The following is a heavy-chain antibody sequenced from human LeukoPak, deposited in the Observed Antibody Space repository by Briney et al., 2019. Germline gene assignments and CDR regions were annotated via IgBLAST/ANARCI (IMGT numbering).Heavy chain of an antibody. D-gene: IGHD3-9*01. J-gene: IGHJ4*02. CDR2: INWNGGDT. V-gene: IGHV3-20*04. CDR3: ARTYYDILTGYNPYFDY. Sequence: GGSLRLSCAASGFTFDDFGMSWVRQTPGKGLEWVSGINWNGGDTGYADSVKGRFTISRDNAKNFLYLQMNSLRAEDTAVYYCARTYYDILTGYNPYFDYWGQGILVTVSS. CDR1: GFTFDDFG.